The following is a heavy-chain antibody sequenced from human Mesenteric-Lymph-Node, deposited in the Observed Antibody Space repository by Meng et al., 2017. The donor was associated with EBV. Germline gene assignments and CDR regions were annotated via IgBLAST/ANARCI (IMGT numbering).Heavy chain of an antibody. Sequence: QVQMEQSGAGVKKPXXSVKVSCKVSENILTVSLMHWVRQAPGKGLEWMAGSDPEDGEKIYAQKFQGRVTMTEDMSTDMAYMELSSLRSEDTAVYYCATGGGGAHDYWGQGTLVTVSS. V-gene: IGHV1-24*01. D-gene: IGHD3-16*01. CDR1: ENILTVSL. CDR2: SDPEDGEK. J-gene: IGHJ4*02. CDR3: ATGGGGAHDY.